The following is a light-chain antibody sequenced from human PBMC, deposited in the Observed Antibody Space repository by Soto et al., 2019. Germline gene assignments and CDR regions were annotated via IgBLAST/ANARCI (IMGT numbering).Light chain of an antibody. CDR2: DTS. Sequence: DIVVTQSPATLSASPGERVTLSCRASQFVSSRLAWYQRRPGQVPRLLIYDTSTRAPGISARFSGSGSGTEFTLIISSLPSEDFAVYYCQEYIQWPPAMFGPGTTVDIK. CDR1: QFVSSR. V-gene: IGKV3-15*01. CDR3: QEYIQWPPAM. J-gene: IGKJ1*01.